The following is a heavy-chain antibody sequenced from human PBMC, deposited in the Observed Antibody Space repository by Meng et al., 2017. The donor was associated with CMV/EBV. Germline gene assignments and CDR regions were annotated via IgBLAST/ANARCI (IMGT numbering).Heavy chain of an antibody. V-gene: IGHV3-23*01. J-gene: IGHJ4*02. CDR2: ISGSGGST. CDR1: GFTFSSYA. Sequence: LSLTCAASGFTFSSYAMSWVRQAPGKGLEWVSAISGSGGSTYYADSVKGRFTISRDKSKNTLYLQMNSLRAEDTAVYYCANIFLIVVVPAARGDYWGQGTLVTVSS. CDR3: ANIFLIVVVPAARGDY. D-gene: IGHD2-2*01.